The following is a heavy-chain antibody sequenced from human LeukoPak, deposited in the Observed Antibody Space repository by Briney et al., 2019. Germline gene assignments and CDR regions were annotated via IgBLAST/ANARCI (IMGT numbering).Heavy chain of an antibody. CDR3: ARVSAAGTGPDY. J-gene: IGHJ4*02. D-gene: IGHD6-13*01. CDR2: MSNSGHT. Sequence: SETLSLTCTVSGGSVSSGNYYWSWIRQPPGKGLEWIGFMSNSGHTDSTGSLKSRVTISVDTSKSQFPLRLNSATAADTAVYYCARVSAAGTGPDYWGQGTLVTVSS. V-gene: IGHV4-61*01. CDR1: GGSVSSGNYY.